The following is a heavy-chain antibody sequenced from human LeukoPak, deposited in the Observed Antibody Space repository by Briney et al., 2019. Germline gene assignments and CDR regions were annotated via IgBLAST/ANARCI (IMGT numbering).Heavy chain of an antibody. CDR3: ARGRTVNYDFWSGYYYYYYYGMDV. Sequence: ASVTVSCKASGYTFTSYDINWVRQATGQGLEWMGWMNPNSGNTGYAQKFQGSVTMTRNTSISTAYMELSSLRSEDTAVYYCARGRTVNYDFWSGYYYYYYYGMDVWGQGATVTVSS. CDR1: GYTFTSYD. CDR2: MNPNSGNT. V-gene: IGHV1-8*01. J-gene: IGHJ6*02. D-gene: IGHD3-3*01.